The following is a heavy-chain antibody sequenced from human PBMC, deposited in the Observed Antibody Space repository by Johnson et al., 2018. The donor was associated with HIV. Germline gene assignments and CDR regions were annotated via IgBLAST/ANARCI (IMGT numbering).Heavy chain of an antibody. Sequence: VQLVESGGDLVQPGGSLILSCAASGINVSSIYMSWVRQAPGKGLEWVSVLYRGGYTYYADSVKGRFTVSRDNSKNTLYLQMNSLRTEDTAVYYCASESRWKYAGGDLWGQGTLVTVSS. J-gene: IGHJ3*01. CDR3: ASESRWKYAGGDL. D-gene: IGHD1-7*01. CDR2: LYRGGYT. CDR1: GINVSSIY. V-gene: IGHV3-66*01.